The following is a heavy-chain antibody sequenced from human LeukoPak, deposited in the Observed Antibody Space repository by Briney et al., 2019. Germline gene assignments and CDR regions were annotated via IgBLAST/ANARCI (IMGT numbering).Heavy chain of an antibody. D-gene: IGHD4-11*01. Sequence: AASVKVSCEATGYTFTGYYMHWVRQAPGQGLEWMGWINPNSGGTNYAQKFQGRVTMTRDTSISTAYMELSRLRSDDTAVYYCAGEAMSTVTTYNWFDPWGQGTLVTVSS. CDR1: GYTFTGYY. V-gene: IGHV1-2*02. CDR2: INPNSGGT. J-gene: IGHJ5*02. CDR3: AGEAMSTVTTYNWFDP.